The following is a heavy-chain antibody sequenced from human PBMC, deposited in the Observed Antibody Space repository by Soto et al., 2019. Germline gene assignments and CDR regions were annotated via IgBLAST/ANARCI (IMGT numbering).Heavy chain of an antibody. CDR2: IYPGDSDT. D-gene: IGHD5-12*01. J-gene: IGHJ3*02. Sequence: PGESLKISCKGSGYSFTSYWIGWVRQMPGKGLEWMGIIYPGDSDTRYSPSFQGQVTISADKSISTAYLQWSSLKASDTAMYYCARTFIEMATTRFAFDISGQGTMVTVSS. V-gene: IGHV5-51*01. CDR1: GYSFTSYW. CDR3: ARTFIEMATTRFAFDI.